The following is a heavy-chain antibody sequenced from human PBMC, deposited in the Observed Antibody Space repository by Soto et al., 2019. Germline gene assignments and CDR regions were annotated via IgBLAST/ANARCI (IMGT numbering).Heavy chain of an antibody. V-gene: IGHV1-69*01. CDR3: ARESPKPPYYDFWSGYSHDAFDI. J-gene: IGHJ3*02. Sequence: QVQLVQSGAEVKKPGSSVKVSCKASGGTFSSYAISWVRQAPGQGLEWMGGIIPIFGTANYAQKFQGRVTITADESTSTAYMELSSLRSEDTAVHYCARESPKPPYYDFWSGYSHDAFDIWGQGTMVTVSS. CDR1: GGTFSSYA. CDR2: IIPIFGTA. D-gene: IGHD3-3*01.